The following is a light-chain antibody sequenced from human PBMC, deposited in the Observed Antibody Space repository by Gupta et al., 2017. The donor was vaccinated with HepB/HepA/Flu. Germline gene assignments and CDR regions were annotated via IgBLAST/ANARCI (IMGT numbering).Light chain of an antibody. CDR1: KIGTNT. CDR2: YDS. J-gene: IGLJ2*01. V-gene: IGLV3-21*04. Sequence: SSVLPQTTSVSVAPGQTARITVSGDKIGTNTVDWYQQKPGQAPVLLIFYDSDRHSGIPEQFSGSNSVNTATLTITRVTAGDDADYYCQWWDSYSDHLVFGGGTKLTVL. CDR3: QWWDSYSDHLV.